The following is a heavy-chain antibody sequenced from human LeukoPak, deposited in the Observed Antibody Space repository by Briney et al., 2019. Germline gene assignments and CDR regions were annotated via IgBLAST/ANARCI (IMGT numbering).Heavy chain of an antibody. CDR3: ARVPGPYTTSRFDY. V-gene: IGHV1-2*02. CDR1: GYTFTGYY. J-gene: IGHJ4*02. D-gene: IGHD6-13*01. CDR2: IDPNSGGT. Sequence: ASVKVSCKTSGYTFTGYYLHRVRQAPGQGLEWMGRIDPNSGGTNYAQKFQVRVTVTRDTSISTVYMELSGLRSDDTAVYYCARVPGPYTTSRFDYWGQGTLVTVSS.